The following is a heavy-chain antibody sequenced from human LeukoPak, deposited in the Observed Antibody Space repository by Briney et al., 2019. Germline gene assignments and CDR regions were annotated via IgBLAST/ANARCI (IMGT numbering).Heavy chain of an antibody. Sequence: SETLSLTCAVYGGSFSGYYWSWIRQPPGKGLEWIGEINHSGSTNYNPSLKSRVTISVDTSKNQFSLKLSSVTAADTAVYYCASHSHYYYYHYMDVWGKGTTVTVSS. V-gene: IGHV4-34*01. CDR1: GGSFSGYY. CDR3: ASHSHYYYYHYMDV. CDR2: INHSGST. J-gene: IGHJ6*03.